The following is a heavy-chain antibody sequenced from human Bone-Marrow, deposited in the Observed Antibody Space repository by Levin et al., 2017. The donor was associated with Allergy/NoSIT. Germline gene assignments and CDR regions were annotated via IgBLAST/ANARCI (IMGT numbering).Heavy chain of an antibody. D-gene: IGHD1-26*01. V-gene: IGHV4-34*01. CDR3: ARVGIPPLVYFDL. CDR2: INHSGST. CDR1: GGSFSGYY. Sequence: PSETLSLTCAVYGGSFSGYYWSWIRQPPGKGLEWIGEINHSGSTNYNPSLKSRVTISVDTSKNQFSLKLSSVTAADTAVYYCARVGIPPLVYFDLWGRGTLVTVSS. J-gene: IGHJ2*01.